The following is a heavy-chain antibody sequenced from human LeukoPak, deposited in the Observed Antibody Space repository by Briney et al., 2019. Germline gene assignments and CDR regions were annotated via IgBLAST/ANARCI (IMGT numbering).Heavy chain of an antibody. J-gene: IGHJ5*02. Sequence: GGSLRLSCAASGFTFSDYYMSWIRQAPGKGLEWVSYISSSGSTIYYADSVKGRFTISRDNAKNSLYLQMNSLRAEDTAVYYCAKPYSGSYLPPRHDWFDPWGQGTLVTVSS. CDR3: AKPYSGSYLPPRHDWFDP. V-gene: IGHV3-11*01. CDR2: ISSSGSTI. CDR1: GFTFSDYY. D-gene: IGHD1-26*01.